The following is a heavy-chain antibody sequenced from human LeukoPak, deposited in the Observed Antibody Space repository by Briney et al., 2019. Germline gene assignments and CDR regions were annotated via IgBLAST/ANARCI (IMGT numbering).Heavy chain of an antibody. Sequence: PGGSLRLSCAASGLTFISYSMNWVRQAPGKGLGWVSRINSDGTSTSYADSVKGRFTISRDNAKNTLYLQMNSLRAEDTAVYYYARDDYGGGFDYWGQGTLVTVSS. CDR2: INSDGTST. V-gene: IGHV3-74*01. D-gene: IGHD4-23*01. CDR3: ARDDYGGGFDY. CDR1: GLTFISYS. J-gene: IGHJ4*02.